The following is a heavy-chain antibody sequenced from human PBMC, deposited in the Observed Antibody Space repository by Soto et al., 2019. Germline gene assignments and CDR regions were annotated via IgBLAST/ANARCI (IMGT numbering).Heavy chain of an antibody. D-gene: IGHD3-22*01. Sequence: QLQLQESGPGLVKPSETLSLTCTVSGGSISSSSYYWGWIRQPPGKGLEWIGSIYYSGSTYYNPSLKSRVTIFVATSKSQFSLQLSSVTAADTAVYYCARRLYYDSSGFEGGGMDVWGQGTTVTVSS. CDR1: GGSISSSSYY. J-gene: IGHJ6*02. CDR2: IYYSGST. V-gene: IGHV4-39*01. CDR3: ARRLYYDSSGFEGGGMDV.